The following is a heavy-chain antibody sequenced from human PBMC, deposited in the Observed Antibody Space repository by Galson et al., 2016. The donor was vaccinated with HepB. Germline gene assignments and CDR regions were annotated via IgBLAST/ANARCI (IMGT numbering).Heavy chain of an antibody. Sequence: SLRLSCAASGFTSSTYAMSWVRQAPGKGLEWVSAISATGSSTYYADSVGGRFTISKDNSKTTLYLQMNGLRTEDTAICYCATNGPQLYFHWLNSFDYWGQGTLVTVSS. CDR2: ISATGSST. CDR1: GFTSSTYA. D-gene: IGHD3-9*01. V-gene: IGHV3-23*01. CDR3: ATNGPQLYFHWLNSFDY. J-gene: IGHJ4*02.